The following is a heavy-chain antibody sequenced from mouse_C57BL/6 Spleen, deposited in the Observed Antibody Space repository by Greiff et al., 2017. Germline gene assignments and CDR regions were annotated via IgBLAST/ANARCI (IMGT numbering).Heavy chain of an antibody. V-gene: IGHV1-67*01. Sequence: QVQLKQSGPELVRPGVSVKISCKGSGYTFPDYAMHWVKQSHAKSLEWIGVISTYYGDASYNQKFKDKATMTVDKSSSTAYMELARLTSDAAAVYYCARGAPGDSFDYWGQGTTLTVSS. CDR3: ARGAPGDSFDY. CDR1: GYTFPDYA. CDR2: ISTYYGDA. J-gene: IGHJ2*01.